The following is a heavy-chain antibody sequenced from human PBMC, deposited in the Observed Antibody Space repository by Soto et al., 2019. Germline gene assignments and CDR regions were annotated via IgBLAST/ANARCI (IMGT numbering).Heavy chain of an antibody. CDR3: ARTYYDSSNGWFDP. D-gene: IGHD3-22*01. V-gene: IGHV4-59*01. Sequence: SETLSLTCTVSGGSISSYYWSWIRQPPGKGLEWIGYIYYSRSTNYNPSLKSRVTISVDTSKNQFSLKLSSVTAADTAVYYCARTYYDSSNGWFDPWGQGTLVTVSS. CDR1: GGSISSYY. J-gene: IGHJ5*02. CDR2: IYYSRST.